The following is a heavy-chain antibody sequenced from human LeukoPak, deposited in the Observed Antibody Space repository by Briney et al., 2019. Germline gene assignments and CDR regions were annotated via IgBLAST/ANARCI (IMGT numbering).Heavy chain of an antibody. D-gene: IGHD1/OR15-1a*01. J-gene: IGHJ6*03. CDR3: ARGLTGTPRLFMSYYYYMDV. V-gene: IGHV4-31*03. CDR2: IYYSGST. CDR1: GGSVSSGGYY. Sequence: PSETLSLTCTVSGGSVSSGGYYWSWIRQHPGKGLEWIGYIYYSGSTYYNPSLKSRVTISVDTSKNQFSLKLSSVTAADTAVYYCARGLTGTPRLFMSYYYYMDVWGKGTTVTVSS.